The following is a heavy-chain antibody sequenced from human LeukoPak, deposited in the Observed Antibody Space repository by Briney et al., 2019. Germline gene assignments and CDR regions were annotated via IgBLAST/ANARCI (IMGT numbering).Heavy chain of an antibody. CDR2: SGSSM. Sequence: SGSSMYHADSVKGRFTISRDNSKNTMYLQMNSLRAEETAVYYCTKGILDPPNYWGQGTLVTVSS. D-gene: IGHD3/OR15-3a*01. V-gene: IGHV3-23*01. CDR3: TKGILDPPNY. J-gene: IGHJ4*02.